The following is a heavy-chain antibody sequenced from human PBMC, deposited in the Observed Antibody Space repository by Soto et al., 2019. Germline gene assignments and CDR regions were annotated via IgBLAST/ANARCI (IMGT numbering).Heavy chain of an antibody. D-gene: IGHD3-3*01. CDR3: ARAVAPYDDFWSGYYTGLVDY. Sequence: ASVKVSCKASGYTFTSYGISWVRQAPGQGLEWMGWISAYNGNTNYAQKLQGRVTMTTDTSTSTAYMELRSLRSDDTAVYYCARAVAPYDDFWSGYYTGLVDYWGQGTLVTVSS. CDR2: ISAYNGNT. V-gene: IGHV1-18*01. CDR1: GYTFTSYG. J-gene: IGHJ4*02.